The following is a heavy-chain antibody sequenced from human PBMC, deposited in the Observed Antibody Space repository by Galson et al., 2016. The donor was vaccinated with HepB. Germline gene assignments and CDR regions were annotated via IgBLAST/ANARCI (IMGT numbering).Heavy chain of an antibody. J-gene: IGHJ4*02. V-gene: IGHV3-53*01. CDR2: VYSGGTR. CDR1: GFIVSSHY. Sequence: SLRLSCAASGFIVSSHYMSWVRQAPGKGLEWVSVVYSGGTRYYADSVKGRFTISRDNAKNSLYLHMNSLGAEDTAMYYCATISGASPLGWGQGTLVTASS. D-gene: IGHD2-15*01. CDR3: ATISGASPLG.